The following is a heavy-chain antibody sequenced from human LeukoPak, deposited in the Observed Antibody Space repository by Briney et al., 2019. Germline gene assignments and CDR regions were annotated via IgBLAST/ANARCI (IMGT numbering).Heavy chain of an antibody. CDR1: GYTFTSYA. CDR2: TSAGNGNT. V-gene: IGHV1-3*01. Sequence: ASVKVSRKASGYTFTSYAIHWVRQAPGQRLEWMGWTSAGNGNTKYSQNFQGRVTFISNTSATTAFMELSSLRSEDAAVYYCARDSGSGNNDYWGQGTLVTVSS. J-gene: IGHJ4*02. D-gene: IGHD1-26*01. CDR3: ARDSGSGNNDY.